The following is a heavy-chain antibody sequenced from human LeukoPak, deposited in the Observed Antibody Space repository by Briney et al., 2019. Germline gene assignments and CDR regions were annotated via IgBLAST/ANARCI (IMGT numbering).Heavy chain of an antibody. D-gene: IGHD6-13*01. Sequence: SVKVSCEASGGTFSSYAISWVRQAPGQGLEWMGGIIPIFGTANYAQKFQGRVTITADESTSTAYMELSSLRSEDTAVYYCATSSVGIAAAGLDYWGQGTLVTVSS. V-gene: IGHV1-69*01. CDR3: ATSSVGIAAAGLDY. J-gene: IGHJ4*02. CDR1: GGTFSSYA. CDR2: IIPIFGTA.